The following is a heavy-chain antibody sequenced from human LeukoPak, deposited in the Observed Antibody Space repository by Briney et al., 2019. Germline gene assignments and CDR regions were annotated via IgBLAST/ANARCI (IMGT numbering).Heavy chain of an antibody. Sequence: ASVKVSCKASGYTFTSYGISWVRQAPGQGLEWMGWISAYNGNTNYAQKLQGRVTMTTDTSTSTAYMELRSLRSDDTAVYYCATDLGYSSSWYRPYYYYYGMDVWGQGTTVTVSS. J-gene: IGHJ6*02. D-gene: IGHD6-13*01. CDR1: GYTFTSYG. V-gene: IGHV1-18*01. CDR2: ISAYNGNT. CDR3: ATDLGYSSSWYRPYYYYYGMDV.